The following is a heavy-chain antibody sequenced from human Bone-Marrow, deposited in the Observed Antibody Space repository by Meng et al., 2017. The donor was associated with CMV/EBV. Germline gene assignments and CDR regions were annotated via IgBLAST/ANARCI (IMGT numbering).Heavy chain of an antibody. CDR1: GFIFSTYS. CDR3: ARDEGSSFSYYSYDMDV. CDR2: ISSSSSYI. D-gene: IGHD6-6*01. Sequence: GGSLKISCEASGFIFSTYSMNWVRQAPGKGLEWVSSISSSSSYIFYANSVKGRFTISRDNAKSSLYLQMNSLRAEDTAVYYCARDEGSSFSYYSYDMDVWGQGTTVTVSS. J-gene: IGHJ6*02. V-gene: IGHV3-21*01.